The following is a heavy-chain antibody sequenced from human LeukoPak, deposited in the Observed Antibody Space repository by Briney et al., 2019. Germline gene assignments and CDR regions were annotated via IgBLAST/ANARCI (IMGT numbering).Heavy chain of an antibody. V-gene: IGHV3-30*19. CDR1: GFTFSNYW. CDR2: ISYDGSNK. Sequence: PGGSLRLSCAASGFTFSNYWMHWVRQAPGKGLEWVAVISYDGSNKYYADSVKGRFTISRDNSKNTLYLQMNSLRAEDTAVYYCARGARKGDDYGGFFDYWGQGTLVTVSS. CDR3: ARGARKGDDYGGFFDY. J-gene: IGHJ4*02. D-gene: IGHD4-23*01.